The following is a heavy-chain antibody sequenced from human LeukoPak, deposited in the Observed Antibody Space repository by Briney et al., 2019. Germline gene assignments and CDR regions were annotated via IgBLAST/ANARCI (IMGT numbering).Heavy chain of an antibody. J-gene: IGHJ4*02. CDR3: AKSVGGTGDPVDY. V-gene: IGHV3-23*01. CDR1: GFTFSSYW. CDR2: ISGRGGST. Sequence: PGGSLRLSCAASGFTFSSYWMSWVRQAPGKGLEWVSNISGRGGSTYYADSVKGRFTISRDNSKNTLYLQMNSLRAEDTAVYYCAKSVGGTGDPVDYWGQGTLVIVSA. D-gene: IGHD6-19*01.